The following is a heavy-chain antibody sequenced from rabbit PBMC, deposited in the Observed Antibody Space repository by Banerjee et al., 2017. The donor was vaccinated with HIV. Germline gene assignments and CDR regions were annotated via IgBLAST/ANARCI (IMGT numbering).Heavy chain of an antibody. D-gene: IGHD4-1*01. V-gene: IGHV1S45*01. CDR2: IYAGSSGST. CDR1: GFSFSSGAY. J-gene: IGHJ4*01. CDR3: ARDLAGVIGWNFNL. Sequence: QEQLEESGGDLVKPGASLTLTCTASGFSFSSGAYISWVRQAPGKGLEWIASIYAGSSGSTYYASWVNGRFTISSHNAQNTLYLQLNSLTAADTATYFCARDLAGVIGWNFNLWGPGTLVTVS.